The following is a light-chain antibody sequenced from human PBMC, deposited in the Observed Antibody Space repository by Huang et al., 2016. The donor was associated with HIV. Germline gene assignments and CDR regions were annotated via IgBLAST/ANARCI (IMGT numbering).Light chain of an antibody. CDR3: QQYYSSWT. CDR1: QSVLFSSKNQNY. Sequence: DIVMNQSPDSLAVSLGERATINCKSSQSVLFSSKNQNYLALYQQKPGQRPKLIIYWASTRQSGVPDRFSGCGSGTDFTLTISSLQAEDVALYYCQQYYSSWTFGQGTKVEIK. V-gene: IGKV4-1*01. J-gene: IGKJ1*01. CDR2: WAS.